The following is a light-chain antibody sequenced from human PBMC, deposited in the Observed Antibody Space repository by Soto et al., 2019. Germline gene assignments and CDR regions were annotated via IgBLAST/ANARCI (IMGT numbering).Light chain of an antibody. V-gene: IGKV1-5*01. CDR3: QQYNSYSRT. J-gene: IGKJ1*01. CDR1: QSISSW. Sequence: DIQMTQSPSTLSASLGDRVTITCRASQSISSWLAWYQQKPGKAPKLLIYDASSLESGVPSRFSGSGSGTEFTLTISSLQPDDFATYYCQQYNSYSRTFGQGTKVE. CDR2: DAS.